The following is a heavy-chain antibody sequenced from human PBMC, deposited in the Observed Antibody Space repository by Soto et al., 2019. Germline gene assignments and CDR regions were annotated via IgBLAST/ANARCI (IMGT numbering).Heavy chain of an antibody. CDR1: GGSFTGYF. D-gene: IGHD5-18*01. CDR2: VNHRGET. J-gene: IGHJ5*02. Sequence: LSLTCAVYGGSFTGYFWSWIRQSPGKGLEWIGEVNHRGETNYSLSLNCRLTISGDTSKNDISLKLRSVTAADTAVYYCARGKRMQLWLKSYLETWGQGAPVTVSS. CDR3: ARGKRMQLWLKSYLET. V-gene: IGHV4-34*01.